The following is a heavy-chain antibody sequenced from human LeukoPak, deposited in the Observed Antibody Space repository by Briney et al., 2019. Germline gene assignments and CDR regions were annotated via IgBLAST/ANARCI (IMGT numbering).Heavy chain of an antibody. Sequence: SETLSLTCTVSGGSISSYYWSWIRQPAGKGLEWIGRIYTSGSTNYNPSLKSRVTISVDTSKNQFSLKLSSVTAADTAVYYCARGIVVVPASSHLYYYYYMDVWGKGTTVTVSS. V-gene: IGHV4-4*07. CDR3: ARGIVVVPASSHLYYYYYMDV. J-gene: IGHJ6*03. D-gene: IGHD2-2*01. CDR1: GGSISSYY. CDR2: IYTSGST.